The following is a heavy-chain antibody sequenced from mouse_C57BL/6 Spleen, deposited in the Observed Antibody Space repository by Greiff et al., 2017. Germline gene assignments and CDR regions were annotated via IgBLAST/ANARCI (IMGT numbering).Heavy chain of an antibody. CDR2: IDPNSGGT. Sequence: QVQLKQPGAELVKPGASVKLSCKASGYTFTSYWMHWVKQRPGRGLEWIGRIDPNSGGTKYNGKFKSKATLTVDKPSSTAYMQLSSLTSEDSAVYYCARSVIYYYGSSYDYFDYWGQGTTLTVSS. D-gene: IGHD1-1*01. V-gene: IGHV1-72*01. CDR1: GYTFTSYW. J-gene: IGHJ2*01. CDR3: ARSVIYYYGSSYDYFDY.